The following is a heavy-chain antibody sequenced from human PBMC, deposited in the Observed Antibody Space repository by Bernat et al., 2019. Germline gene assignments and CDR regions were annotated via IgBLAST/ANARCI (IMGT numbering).Heavy chain of an antibody. CDR2: INHSGST. D-gene: IGHD2-21*02. CDR3: ARGRGGDCSLDY. CDR1: GGSFSGYY. Sequence: QVQLQQWGAGLLKPSETLSLTCAVYGGSFSGYYWSWIRQPPGKGLEWIGEINHSGSTIYNPSLKSRVTISVDTSKNQFSLKLSSVTAADTAVYYCARGRGGDCSLDYWGQGTLVTVSS. V-gene: IGHV4-34*01. J-gene: IGHJ4*02.